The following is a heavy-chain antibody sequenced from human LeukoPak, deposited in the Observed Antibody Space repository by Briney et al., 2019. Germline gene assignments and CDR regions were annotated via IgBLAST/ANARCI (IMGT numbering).Heavy chain of an antibody. Sequence: SETLSLTCTVSGGSISTYYWSWIRQPPGKGLEWIGRIYTSGSTNYNPSLKSRVTMSVDTSKNQFSLKLSSVTAADTAVYYCAREGPASDSSSSGDTFDIWGQGTMVTVSS. CDR2: IYTSGST. CDR3: AREGPASDSSSSGDTFDI. CDR1: GGSISTYY. J-gene: IGHJ3*02. V-gene: IGHV4-4*07. D-gene: IGHD6-6*01.